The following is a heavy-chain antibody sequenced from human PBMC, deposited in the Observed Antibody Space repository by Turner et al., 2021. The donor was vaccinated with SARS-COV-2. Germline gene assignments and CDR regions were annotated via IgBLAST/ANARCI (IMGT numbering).Heavy chain of an antibody. J-gene: IGHJ5*02. CDR2: FDPEDGET. V-gene: IGHV1-24*01. CDR3: STGYQLRVNWFDP. CDR1: GYTVTELS. Sequence: QVQLVQSGAEVKKPGASVKVSCKISGYTVTELSMYWVRQAPGKGLDWMGGFDPEDGETIYAQNFQGRVTMTEDTSTDTAYMELSSLRSEDTAVYFCSTGYQLRVNWFDPWGQGTLVTVSS. D-gene: IGHD2-2*01.